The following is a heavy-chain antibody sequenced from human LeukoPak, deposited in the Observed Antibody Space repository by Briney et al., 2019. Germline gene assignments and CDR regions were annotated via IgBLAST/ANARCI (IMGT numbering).Heavy chain of an antibody. J-gene: IGHJ4*02. D-gene: IGHD7-27*01. Sequence: PGGPLRLSCSASGFTFSGHFMHWVRQAPGKGLEYVSSISVNGDKTLYAESVKGRFTISRDNSKNTLYLQLSSLRLEDTAIYYCLKDLTGTWSFDHWGQGTLLTVSS. V-gene: IGHV3-64D*06. CDR2: ISVNGDKT. CDR1: GFTFSGHF. CDR3: LKDLTGTWSFDH.